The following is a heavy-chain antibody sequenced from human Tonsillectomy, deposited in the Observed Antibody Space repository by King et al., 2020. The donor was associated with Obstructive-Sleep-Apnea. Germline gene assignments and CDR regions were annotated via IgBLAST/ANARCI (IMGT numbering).Heavy chain of an antibody. J-gene: IGHJ1*01. V-gene: IGHV3-66*01. Sequence: EVQLVESGGTLVQPGGSLRLSCAASGFTVSNYYMSWVRQAPGKGLEWVSVIYIGGSTYYADSAKGRFTISRDDSKNTLYRQMNNLRAEDTAVYYCAKSIASSVGATVWGQGTLVTVSS. CDR2: IYIGGST. CDR1: GFTVSNYY. D-gene: IGHD1-26*01. CDR3: AKSIASSVGATV.